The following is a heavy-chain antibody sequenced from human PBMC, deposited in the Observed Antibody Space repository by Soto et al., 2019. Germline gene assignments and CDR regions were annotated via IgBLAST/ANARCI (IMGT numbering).Heavy chain of an antibody. CDR1: GYSFTSYW. Sequence: GESLKISCKGSGYSFTSYWISWVRQMPGKGLEWMGRIDPSDSYTNYSPSFQGHVTISADKSISTAYLQWSSLKASDTAMYYCARHTPPWELRSYYGMDVWGQGTTVTVSS. D-gene: IGHD1-26*01. V-gene: IGHV5-10-1*01. J-gene: IGHJ6*02. CDR2: IDPSDSYT. CDR3: ARHTPPWELRSYYGMDV.